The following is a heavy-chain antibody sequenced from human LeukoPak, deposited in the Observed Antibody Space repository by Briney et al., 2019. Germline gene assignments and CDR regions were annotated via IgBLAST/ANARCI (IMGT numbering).Heavy chain of an antibody. D-gene: IGHD5-24*01. CDR2: INAGNGNT. Sequence: ASVKVSCKASGYTFTSYAMHWVRQAPGQRLEWMGWINAGNGNTKYSQKFQGRVTITRDTSASTAYMELSSLRSEDTAVYYCARGRDGYNPAGGYFDYWGQGTLVTVSS. CDR1: GYTFTSYA. V-gene: IGHV1-3*01. CDR3: ARGRDGYNPAGGYFDY. J-gene: IGHJ4*02.